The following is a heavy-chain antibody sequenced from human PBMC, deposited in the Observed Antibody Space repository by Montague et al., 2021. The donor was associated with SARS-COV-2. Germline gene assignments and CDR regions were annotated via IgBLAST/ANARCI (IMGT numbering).Heavy chain of an antibody. CDR2: ISHSGDTK. CDR1: GLNFNMFP. V-gene: IGHV3-23*01. D-gene: IGHD2-8*01. CDR3: AKEGLGYCTSICDGLDL. Sequence: SLRLSFSASGLNFNMFPINWVRQVPGRGLEWVSSISHSGDTKYYADSVKGRFTISRDHSKNIVYLEMNSLRAEDTAVYYCAKEGLGYCTSICDGLDLWGQGTPVTVSS. J-gene: IGHJ6*02.